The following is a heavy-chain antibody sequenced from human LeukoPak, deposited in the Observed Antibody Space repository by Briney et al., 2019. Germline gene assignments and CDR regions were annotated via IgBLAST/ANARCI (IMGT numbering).Heavy chain of an antibody. Sequence: GGSLRLSCAASGLTFSSYAMSWVRQAPGKGLEWVSAISGSGGSTYYADSVKGRFTISRDNSKNTLYLQMNSLRAEDTAVYYCAKDRRYCISSSCLRVWDYWGQGTLVTVSS. CDR2: ISGSGGST. V-gene: IGHV3-23*01. J-gene: IGHJ4*02. D-gene: IGHD2-2*01. CDR3: AKDRRYCISSSCLRVWDY. CDR1: GLTFSSYA.